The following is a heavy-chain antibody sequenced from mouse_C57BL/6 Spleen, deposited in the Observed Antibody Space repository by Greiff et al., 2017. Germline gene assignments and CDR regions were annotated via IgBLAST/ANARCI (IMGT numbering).Heavy chain of an antibody. CDR3: AREGDNYYGSSSFAY. V-gene: IGHV1-81*01. CDR2: IYPRSGNT. Sequence: VQLQQSGAELARPGASVKLSCKASGYTFTSYGISWVKQRTGQGLEWIGEIYPRSGNTYYNEKFKGKATLTADKSSSTAYMELRSLTSEDSAVYFCAREGDNYYGSSSFAYWGQGTLVTVSA. J-gene: IGHJ3*01. D-gene: IGHD1-1*01. CDR1: GYTFTSYG.